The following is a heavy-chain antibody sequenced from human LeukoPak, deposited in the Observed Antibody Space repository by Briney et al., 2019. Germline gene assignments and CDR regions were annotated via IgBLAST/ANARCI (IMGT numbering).Heavy chain of an antibody. D-gene: IGHD3/OR15-3a*01. CDR2: IYYSGST. CDR1: GGSISSYY. V-gene: IGHV4-59*01. Sequence: SETPSLTCTVSGGSISSYYWNWIRQPPGKGLEWIGYIYYSGSTNYKPSLKSRVTISVDTPKNQFSLKLSSVTAADTAVYYCARRTGYYDGFDYWGQGTLVSVSS. J-gene: IGHJ4*02. CDR3: ARRTGYYDGFDY.